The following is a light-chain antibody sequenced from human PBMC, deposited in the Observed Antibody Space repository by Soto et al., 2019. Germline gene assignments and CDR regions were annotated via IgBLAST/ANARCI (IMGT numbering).Light chain of an antibody. J-gene: IGKJ5*01. Sequence: EIVLTQSPGTLSLSPGERATLSCRASQSVSNSYLAWYQQKPGQAPRLLIYGAATRATGIPDRVSGSGSGTDVILTISRLEPEDFAVYYCQQYGSSPPITFGQGTRLEIK. CDR2: GAA. V-gene: IGKV3-20*01. CDR3: QQYGSSPPIT. CDR1: QSVSNSY.